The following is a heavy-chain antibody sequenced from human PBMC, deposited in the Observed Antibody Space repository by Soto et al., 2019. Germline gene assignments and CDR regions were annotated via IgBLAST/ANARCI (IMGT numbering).Heavy chain of an antibody. CDR2: ISGSSGSI. D-gene: IGHD5-12*01. Sequence: LRISCASCRCRVDGSVMNMVRKNPGKGLEWVSAISGSSGSIYYADSVKGRFTISRDNSKNTLYLQMNSLRAEDTAVYYCLKGYSGYEYYFYGMAVWGHGTTVTVSS. CDR3: LKGYSGYEYYFYGMAV. J-gene: IGHJ6*02. CDR1: RCRVDGSV. V-gene: IGHV3-23*01.